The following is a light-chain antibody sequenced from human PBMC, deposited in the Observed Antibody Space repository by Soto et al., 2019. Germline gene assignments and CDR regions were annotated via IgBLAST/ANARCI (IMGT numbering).Light chain of an antibody. CDR2: DAS. CDR3: QQRSSGPPIT. CDR1: QSVSTT. J-gene: IGKJ5*01. Sequence: EIVLTQSPAILSLSPGERATLSCRASQSVSTTLAWYQQKLGQAPRLLIYDASNRATGIPARFSGSGSGTDFTLTISSLEPEDFAVYYCQQRSSGPPITFGQGTRLDIK. V-gene: IGKV3-11*01.